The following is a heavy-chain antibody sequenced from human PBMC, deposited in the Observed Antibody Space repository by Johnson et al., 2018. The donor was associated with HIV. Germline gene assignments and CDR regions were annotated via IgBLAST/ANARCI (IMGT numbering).Heavy chain of an antibody. J-gene: IGHJ3*02. CDR1: GFTFDDHG. D-gene: IGHD6-13*01. CDR3: AGGGIAAAGDAFDI. V-gene: IGHV3-20*04. Sequence: VQLVESGGGVVRPGGSLRLSCATSGFTFDDHGMSWVRQGPGKGLEWVSGINWNGGSTGYADSVKGRFTISRDNAKNTLYLQMNSLRAEDTAVYYCAGGGIAAAGDAFDIWGQGTMVTVSS. CDR2: INWNGGST.